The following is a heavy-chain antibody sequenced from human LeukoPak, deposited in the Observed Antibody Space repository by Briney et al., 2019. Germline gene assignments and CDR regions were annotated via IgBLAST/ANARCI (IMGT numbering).Heavy chain of an antibody. J-gene: IGHJ4*02. CDR3: ATTPYYYDSSGWSRMGYYFDY. CDR2: INPNSGGT. D-gene: IGHD3-22*01. Sequence: GASVKVSCKASGYTFTGYYIHWVRQAPGQGLEWMGWINPNSGGTNYAQKFQGRVTMTRDTSISTAYMELSRLRSDDTAVYYCATTPYYYDSSGWSRMGYYFDYWGQGTLVTVSS. CDR1: GYTFTGYY. V-gene: IGHV1-2*02.